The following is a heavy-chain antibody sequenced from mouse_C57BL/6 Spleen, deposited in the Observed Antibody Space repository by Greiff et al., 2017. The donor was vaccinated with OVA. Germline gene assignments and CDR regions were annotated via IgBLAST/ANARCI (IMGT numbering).Heavy chain of an antibody. Sequence: QVQLQQPGAELVRPGTSVKLSCKASGYTFTSYWMHWVKQRPGQGLEWIGVIDPSDSYTNYNQKFKGKATLTVDTSSSTAYMPLSSLTSEDSAVYYGAREEDYGSWAYWGQGTLVTVSA. D-gene: IGHD1-1*01. CDR3: AREEDYGSWAY. V-gene: IGHV1-59*01. CDR2: IDPSDSYT. CDR1: GYTFTSYW. J-gene: IGHJ3*01.